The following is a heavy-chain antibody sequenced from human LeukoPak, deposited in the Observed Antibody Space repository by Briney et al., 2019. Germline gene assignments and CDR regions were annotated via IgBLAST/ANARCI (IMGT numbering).Heavy chain of an antibody. J-gene: IGHJ6*02. CDR3: ARNNVDVVGTTIYDYYGLDV. CDR1: GGSISSYY. D-gene: IGHD5-12*01. Sequence: SETLSLTCTVSGGSISSYYWSWIRQPPGKGLEWIGYMYYSGSTNYNPSLKSRVTISIDTSETQFSLRLSSVTAADTAVYFCARNNVDVVGTTIYDYYGLDVWGQGTTVIVSS. V-gene: IGHV4-59*01. CDR2: MYYSGST.